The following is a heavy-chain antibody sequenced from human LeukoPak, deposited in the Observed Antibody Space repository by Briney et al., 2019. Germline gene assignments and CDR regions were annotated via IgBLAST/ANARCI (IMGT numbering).Heavy chain of an antibody. D-gene: IGHD3-16*02. Sequence: PSETLSLTCAVYGGSFSGYYWSWIRQPPGKGLEWIGEINHSGSTNYNPSLKSRVTISVDTSKNQFSLKLSSVTAADTAVYYCARGNTYYDYVWGSYRQAAYFDYWGQGTLVTVSS. CDR3: ARGNTYYDYVWGSYRQAAYFDY. CDR1: GGSFSGYY. CDR2: INHSGST. J-gene: IGHJ4*02. V-gene: IGHV4-34*01.